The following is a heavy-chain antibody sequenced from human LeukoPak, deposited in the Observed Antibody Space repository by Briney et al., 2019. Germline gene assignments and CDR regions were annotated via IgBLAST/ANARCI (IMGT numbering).Heavy chain of an antibody. V-gene: IGHV3-74*01. CDR2: INSDGSTT. CDR1: GFTFSSYW. CDR3: ARGFIGGSTIY. D-gene: IGHD1-26*01. J-gene: IGHJ4*02. Sequence: GGSLRLSCAASGFTFSSYWMHWVRQAPGKGLVWVSRINSDGSTTNYADPVRGRFTISRDNAKNTLFLQMNSLRAEDTAVYYCARGFIGGSTIYWGRGTLVTVSS.